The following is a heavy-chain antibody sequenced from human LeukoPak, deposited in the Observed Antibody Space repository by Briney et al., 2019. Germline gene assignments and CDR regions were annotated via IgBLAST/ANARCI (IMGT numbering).Heavy chain of an antibody. CDR3: AREGRDGYNYRWATGYYYYYMDV. CDR2: IYYSGST. J-gene: IGHJ6*03. Sequence: SETLSLTCTVSGGSISSYYWGWIRQPPGKGLEWIGYIYYSGSTNYNPSLKSRVTISVDTSKNQFSLKLSSVTAADTAVYYCAREGRDGYNYRWATGYYYYYMDVWGKGTTVTVSS. CDR1: GGSISSYY. V-gene: IGHV4-59*01. D-gene: IGHD5-24*01.